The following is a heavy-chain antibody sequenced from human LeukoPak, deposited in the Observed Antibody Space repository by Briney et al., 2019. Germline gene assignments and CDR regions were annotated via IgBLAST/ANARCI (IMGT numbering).Heavy chain of an antibody. Sequence: SETLSLTCTVSGGSISSSSYYWGWIRQPPGKGLEWIGSIYYSGSTYYNPSLKSRVTISVDTSKNQFSLKLSSVTAADTAVYYCAEELLFRFDPWGQGTLVTVSS. CDR2: IYYSGST. D-gene: IGHD3-16*02. V-gene: IGHV4-39*01. CDR3: AEELLFRFDP. CDR1: GGSISSSSYY. J-gene: IGHJ5*02.